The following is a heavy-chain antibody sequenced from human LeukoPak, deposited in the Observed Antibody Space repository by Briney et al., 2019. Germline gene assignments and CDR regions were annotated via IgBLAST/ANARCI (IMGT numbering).Heavy chain of an antibody. CDR3: ARGGSSGYSGIDY. D-gene: IGHD3-22*01. CDR1: GYTFTGYY. J-gene: IGHJ4*02. CDR2: INPNSGGT. V-gene: IGHV1-2*02. Sequence: ASVKVSCKASGYTFTGYYMHWVRQAPGQGLEWMGWINPNSGGTNYAQKLQGRVTMTTDTSTSTAYMELRSLRSDDTAVYYCARGGSSGYSGIDYWGQGTLVTVSS.